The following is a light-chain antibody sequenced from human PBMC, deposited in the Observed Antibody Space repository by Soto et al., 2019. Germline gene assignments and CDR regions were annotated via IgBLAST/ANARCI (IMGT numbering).Light chain of an antibody. CDR2: GAS. CDR1: QRVSSSY. CDR3: QQSANSPRT. J-gene: IGKJ1*01. Sequence: EIVLTQSPGTLSLSPGERATLSCRASQRVSSSYLAWYQQKPGQAPRLLIYGASSRGTGIPDRFSGSGSGTDFTLTISRLEPEDFAVYYCQQSANSPRTFGQGTKVEIK. V-gene: IGKV3-20*01.